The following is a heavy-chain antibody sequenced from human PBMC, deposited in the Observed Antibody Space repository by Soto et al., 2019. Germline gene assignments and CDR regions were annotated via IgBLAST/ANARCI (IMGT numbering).Heavy chain of an antibody. Sequence: QVQLVQSGAEVKKPGSSVKVSCTASGGTFSSYAISWVRQAPGQGLEWMGGIIPIFGTANYAQKLQGGVTITADESTSTASMELSSLRSEDTAVDYCARGAVVPAATHDYYYYGMDVWGQGTTVTVSS. CDR2: IIPIFGTA. V-gene: IGHV1-69*01. J-gene: IGHJ6*02. CDR1: GGTFSSYA. CDR3: ARGAVVPAATHDYYYYGMDV. D-gene: IGHD2-2*01.